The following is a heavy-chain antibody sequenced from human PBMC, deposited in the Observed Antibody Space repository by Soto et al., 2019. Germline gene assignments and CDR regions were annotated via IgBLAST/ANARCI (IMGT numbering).Heavy chain of an antibody. D-gene: IGHD6-25*01. Sequence: QVQLQESGPGLVKPSETLSLTCTVSGGSISSYYWSWIRQPPGKGLEWIGYIYYSGSTNYNPSLNGRVPVPVAPSKNPFSLKLSSVTAAATAVYYCARPHGGSSGWDNWFDPWGQGTLVTVSS. CDR2: IYYSGST. CDR1: GGSISSYY. V-gene: IGHV4-59*01. CDR3: ARPHGGSSGWDNWFDP. J-gene: IGHJ5*02.